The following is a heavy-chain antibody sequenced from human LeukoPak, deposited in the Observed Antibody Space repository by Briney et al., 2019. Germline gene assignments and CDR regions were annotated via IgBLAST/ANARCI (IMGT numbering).Heavy chain of an antibody. CDR1: GGTFSSYA. V-gene: IGHV1-69*13. Sequence: ASVKVSRKASGGTFSSYAIRWVRQAPGQGLEWMGGIIPIFGTANYAQKFQGRVTITADESTSTAYMELSSLRSEDTAVYYCARGVVVVPAALTYFDYWGQGTLVTVS. J-gene: IGHJ4*02. D-gene: IGHD2-2*01. CDR3: ARGVVVVPAALTYFDY. CDR2: IIPIFGTA.